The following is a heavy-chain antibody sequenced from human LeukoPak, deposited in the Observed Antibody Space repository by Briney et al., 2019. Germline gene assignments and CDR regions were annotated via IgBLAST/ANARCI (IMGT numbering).Heavy chain of an antibody. D-gene: IGHD3-22*01. Sequence: ASVKVSCKASGGTFSSYAISWVRQAPGQGLEWMGGILPIFGTANYAQKFQGRVTITADKSTSTAYMELSSLRSEDTAVYYCARNQATADSSGYYYGYWGQGTLVTVSS. J-gene: IGHJ4*02. CDR1: GGTFSSYA. CDR3: ARNQATADSSGYYYGY. CDR2: ILPIFGTA. V-gene: IGHV1-69*06.